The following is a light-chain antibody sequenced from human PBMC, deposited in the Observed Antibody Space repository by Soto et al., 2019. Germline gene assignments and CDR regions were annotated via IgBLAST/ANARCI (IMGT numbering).Light chain of an antibody. CDR3: QQYNNWPWT. CDR2: GAS. CDR1: QSISDT. V-gene: IGKV3-15*01. J-gene: IGKJ1*01. Sequence: EIVMTQSPATLSVSPGGRATLSCRASQSISDTLAWYQQKPGQAPRLLIYGASRRATGFPARFSGSGSGTDFTLPISSLQSEDFAVYYCQQYNNWPWTFGQGTKVDIK.